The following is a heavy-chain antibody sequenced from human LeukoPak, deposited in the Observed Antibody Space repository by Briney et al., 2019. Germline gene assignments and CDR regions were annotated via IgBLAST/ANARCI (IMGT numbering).Heavy chain of an antibody. Sequence: PSETLSLTCTVSGGSISTSSYYWGWDRQPPGKGLEWIGRIYTSGSTNYNPSLKSRVTISVDMSKNQFSLKLSSVTAADTAVYYCARQSGSYGVYYYYMDVWGKGTTVTISS. CDR3: ARQSGSYGVYYYYMDV. CDR2: IYTSGST. D-gene: IGHD1-26*01. V-gene: IGHV4-39*01. J-gene: IGHJ6*03. CDR1: GGSISTSSYY.